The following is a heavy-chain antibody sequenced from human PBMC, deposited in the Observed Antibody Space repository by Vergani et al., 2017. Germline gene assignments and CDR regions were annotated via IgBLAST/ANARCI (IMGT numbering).Heavy chain of an antibody. D-gene: IGHD1-26*01. CDR2: INHSGST. J-gene: IGHJ4*02. CDR1: GGSFSGYY. CDR3: AIYIVGAADY. V-gene: IGHV4-34*01. Sequence: QVQLQQWGAGLLKPSETLSLTCAVYGGSFSGYYWSWIRQPPGKGLEWIGEINHSGSTNYNPSLKSRVTISVDTSKNQFSLKLSSVTAADTAVYYCAIYIVGAADYGGQGTLVTVSS.